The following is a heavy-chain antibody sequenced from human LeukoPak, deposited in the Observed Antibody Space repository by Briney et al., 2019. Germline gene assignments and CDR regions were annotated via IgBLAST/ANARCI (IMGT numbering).Heavy chain of an antibody. Sequence: SETLSLTCTVSGGSISSSSYSWGWVRQPPGKGLEWIGSIYYSGSTYYNPSLKSRVTISVDTSKNQFSLKLSSVTAADTAVYYCARFPHRIAAPLGDYWGQGTLVTVSS. CDR1: GGSISSSSYS. CDR3: ARFPHRIAAPLGDY. V-gene: IGHV4-39*01. D-gene: IGHD6-6*01. CDR2: IYYSGST. J-gene: IGHJ4*02.